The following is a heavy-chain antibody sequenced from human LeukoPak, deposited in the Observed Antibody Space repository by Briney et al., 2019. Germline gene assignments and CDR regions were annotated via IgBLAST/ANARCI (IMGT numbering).Heavy chain of an antibody. J-gene: IGHJ6*02. D-gene: IGHD2-2*01. CDR1: GGSFSGYY. CDR2: INHSGST. Sequence: SETLSLTCAVYGGSFSGYYWSWIRQPPGKGLEWIGEINHSGSTNYNPSLKSRVTISVDTSKNQFSLKLSSVTAADTAVYYCARFKVVPAALYYYYGMDVWGQGTTVTVSS. CDR3: ARFKVVPAALYYYYGMDV. V-gene: IGHV4-34*09.